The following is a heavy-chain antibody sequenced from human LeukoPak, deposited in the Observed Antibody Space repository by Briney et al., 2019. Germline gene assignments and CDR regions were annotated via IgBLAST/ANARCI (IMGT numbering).Heavy chain of an antibody. J-gene: IGHJ4*02. V-gene: IGHV3-23*01. D-gene: IGHD6-19*01. CDR2: ISDSGSIT. Sequence: TGGSLRLSCAASGFAFSSLAMGWVRQAPGRGLGWVSVISDSGSITYYADSVKGRFTISRDNSKNTLFLQMNSLGAEDTAVYYCAKDARRTNGWYFFDYWGQGTLVTVSS. CDR1: GFAFSSLA. CDR3: AKDARRTNGWYFFDY.